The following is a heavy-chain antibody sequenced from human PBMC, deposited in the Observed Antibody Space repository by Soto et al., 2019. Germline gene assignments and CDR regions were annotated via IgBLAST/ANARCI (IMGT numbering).Heavy chain of an antibody. Sequence: QVQLVQSGAEVKKPGSSVKVSCKASGGIFSTYAISWLRQAPGQGLERMGGIIPIFGTPNYAQRFQGRVTITADESTSTAYMELSRLRSEDTAVYYFARDRDDYGSGNYYNRLDFWGQGTLVTVSS. CDR2: IIPIFGTP. V-gene: IGHV1-69*01. D-gene: IGHD3-10*01. CDR1: GGIFSTYA. J-gene: IGHJ1*01. CDR3: ARDRDDYGSGNYYNRLDF.